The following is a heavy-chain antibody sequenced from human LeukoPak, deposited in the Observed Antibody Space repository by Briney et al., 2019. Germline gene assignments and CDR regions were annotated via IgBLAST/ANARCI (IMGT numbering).Heavy chain of an antibody. V-gene: IGHV3-7*03. CDR2: IKEDGSEK. CDR1: GFTFSRSW. Sequence: GGSLRLSCAASGFTFSRSWMTWVRQVPGKGLEWVASIKEDGSEKKYLDSVRGRFTISRDNAKKSLYLQMNSLRAEDTAVYYCARDLYGDYPAGNYWGQGTLVTVSS. J-gene: IGHJ4*02. D-gene: IGHD4-17*01. CDR3: ARDLYGDYPAGNY.